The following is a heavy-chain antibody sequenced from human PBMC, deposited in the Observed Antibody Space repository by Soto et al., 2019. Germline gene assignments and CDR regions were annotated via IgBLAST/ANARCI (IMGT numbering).Heavy chain of an antibody. CDR3: ARTISGYFWAGDY. Sequence: WVSLRLSWAASGLTFNMYAMSWVRQAPGKGLEWVSGIGGRGANTYYADFVKGRFTISRDNSKKTLYLQMDSLRAEATAIYYGARTISGYFWAGDYCGRGTRGVVSS. V-gene: IGHV3-23*01. CDR1: GLTFNMYA. J-gene: IGHJ4*02. D-gene: IGHD5-12*01. CDR2: IGGRGANT.